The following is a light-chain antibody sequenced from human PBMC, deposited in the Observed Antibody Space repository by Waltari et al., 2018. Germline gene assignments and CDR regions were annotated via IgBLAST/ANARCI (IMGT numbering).Light chain of an antibody. J-gene: IGKJ2*01. Sequence: DIQMNQSPSSLSASVGDRVTITCRASQSICSYLNWYQQKPGKARKLLIYAASSLQSGVPSRFSGSRSVTDFTLTISSLQPEDFATYYCQQSYSTPHTFGQGTKLEIK. CDR1: QSICSY. V-gene: IGKV1-39*01. CDR2: AAS. CDR3: QQSYSTPHT.